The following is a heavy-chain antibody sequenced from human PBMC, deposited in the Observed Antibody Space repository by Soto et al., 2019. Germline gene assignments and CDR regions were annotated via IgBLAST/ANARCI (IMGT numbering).Heavy chain of an antibody. CDR2: IYYSGST. CDR3: GRQSSTYDYSVDY. J-gene: IGHJ4*02. D-gene: IGHD3-22*01. CDR1: GDSISSYY. V-gene: IGHV4-59*01. Sequence: QVQLQESGPGLVKPSETLSLTCTVSGDSISSYYWSWIRQPPGKGLEWIGYIYYSGSTNYNPALKSRVTISVDTSKNQFSLKLSSMTAADTAVYYCGRQSSTYDYSVDYWGQGTLVTVSS.